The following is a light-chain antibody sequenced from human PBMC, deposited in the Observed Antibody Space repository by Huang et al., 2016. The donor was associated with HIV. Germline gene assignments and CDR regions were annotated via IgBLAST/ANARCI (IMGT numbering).Light chain of an antibody. CDR1: QGIKNY. CDR3: QKYDSAPLT. V-gene: IGKV1-27*01. J-gene: IGKJ4*01. CDR2: SAS. Sequence: DIQMTQSPSSLSASVGDRVTITCRASQGIKNYLAWYHQKPGTVPKLLIDSASTLQSGGPARFSGSGSETDFILTISGLQPEDVATYYCQKYDSAPLTFGGGTKVEIK.